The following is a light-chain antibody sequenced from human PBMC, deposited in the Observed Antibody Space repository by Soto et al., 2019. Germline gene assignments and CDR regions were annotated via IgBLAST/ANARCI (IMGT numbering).Light chain of an antibody. Sequence: DIQMTQSPSSLSASVGDRVTMTCRASRDIKTYVAWFQQRPGKAPKSLIYLASTLHSGVPSRFSGSGSGTEFTLTIINLQPEDFATYYCRQYDSYPIAFGQGTRLEIK. CDR2: LAS. CDR3: RQYDSYPIA. J-gene: IGKJ5*01. V-gene: IGKV1-16*01. CDR1: RDIKTY.